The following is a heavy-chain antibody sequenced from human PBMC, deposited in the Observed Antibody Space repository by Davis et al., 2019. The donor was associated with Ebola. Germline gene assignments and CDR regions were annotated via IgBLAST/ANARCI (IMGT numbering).Heavy chain of an antibody. CDR2: ISAYNGNT. V-gene: IGHV1-18*01. D-gene: IGHD2-15*01. CDR3: ARAPVYCSGGSCFLAEFDY. CDR1: GYTFTSYG. J-gene: IGHJ4*02. Sequence: AASVKVSCKASGYTFTSYGITWVRQAPGQGLEWMGWISAYNGNTNYAQKLQGRVTMTRNTSISTAYMELSSLRSEDTAVYYCARAPVYCSGGSCFLAEFDYWGQGTLVTVSS.